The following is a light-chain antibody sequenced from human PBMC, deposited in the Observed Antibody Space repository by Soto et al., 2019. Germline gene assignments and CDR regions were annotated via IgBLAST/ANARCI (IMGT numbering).Light chain of an antibody. V-gene: IGKV3-15*01. CDR3: QQYHKWPPFT. CDR2: GAS. Sequence: EIVMTQSPATLSMSPGERASISCRASQTVSNNLAWYQQKPGQAPRLLIYGASTRAIGVAARFSGSGSGTEFTLPITSLQSEGFAVYYCQQYHKWPPFTFGGGTVVEIK. CDR1: QTVSNN. J-gene: IGKJ4*01.